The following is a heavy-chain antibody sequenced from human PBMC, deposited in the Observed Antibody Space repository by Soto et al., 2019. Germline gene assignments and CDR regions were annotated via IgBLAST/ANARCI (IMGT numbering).Heavy chain of an antibody. CDR1: GGSISSSSYY. D-gene: IGHD2-21*01. V-gene: IGHV4-39*02. Sequence: QLQLQESGPGLVKPSETLSLTCTVSGGSISSSSYYWGWIRQPPGKGLEWIVSIYYSGSTYYNPSLKSRVTISVDTSNSHFSLKLSSVTATDTSVYYCANPRGTGDCYTPPDNASDFWGQGTMVTVSS. J-gene: IGHJ3*01. CDR2: IYYSGST. CDR3: ANPRGTGDCYTPPDNASDF.